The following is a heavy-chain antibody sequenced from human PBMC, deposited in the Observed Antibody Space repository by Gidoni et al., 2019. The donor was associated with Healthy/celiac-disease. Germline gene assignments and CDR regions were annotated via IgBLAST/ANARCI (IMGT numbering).Heavy chain of an antibody. Sequence: EVQLVESGGRFIQPGGSLRISCEASGFTVSSNYMRWGRQAPGKGLEWVAVIYGGGSTYYADSVKGLFTISRDNSKNTLYLQMNSRRAEDTAVYYCARPRGYSYGLDYWGQGTLVTVSS. J-gene: IGHJ4*02. D-gene: IGHD5-18*01. CDR3: ARPRGYSYGLDY. CDR1: GFTVSSNY. V-gene: IGHV3-53*01. CDR2: IYGGGST.